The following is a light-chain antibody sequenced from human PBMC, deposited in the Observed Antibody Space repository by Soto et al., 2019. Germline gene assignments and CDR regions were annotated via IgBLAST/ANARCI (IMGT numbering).Light chain of an antibody. Sequence: QSVLTQPPSVSGSPGQSVTISCTGTSSDVGSYNRVSWYQQPPGTVPKLMIYEVSNRPSGVPDRFSGSKTGNTASLTISGLQAEDEADYYCSSYTTSTTVVFGGGTKLTVL. CDR3: SSYTTSTTVV. CDR1: SSDVGSYNR. V-gene: IGLV2-18*02. CDR2: EVS. J-gene: IGLJ2*01.